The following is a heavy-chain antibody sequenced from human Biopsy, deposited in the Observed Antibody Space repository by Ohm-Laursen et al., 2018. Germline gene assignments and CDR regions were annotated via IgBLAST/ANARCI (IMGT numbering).Heavy chain of an antibody. Sequence: PSQTLSLTCPVSGGSISSGGSYWSWIRQRPGKGLEWIGYIFNSANTYYNPSLKNLITISGDTPKNQFSLKLNSVTAADTAVYYCARGDYFDSNGYFWFDPWGQGTLVTVSS. CDR2: IFNSANT. D-gene: IGHD3-22*01. J-gene: IGHJ5*02. CDR1: GGSISSGGSY. V-gene: IGHV4-31*01. CDR3: ARGDYFDSNGYFWFDP.